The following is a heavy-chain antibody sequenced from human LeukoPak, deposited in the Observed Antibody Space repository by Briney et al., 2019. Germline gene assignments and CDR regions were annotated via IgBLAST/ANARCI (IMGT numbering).Heavy chain of an antibody. CDR3: AKGPLRGTAAAIDY. CDR1: GFTFNNYG. V-gene: IGHV3-30*18. J-gene: IGHJ4*02. D-gene: IGHD2-2*01. CDR2: ISYDGRNK. Sequence: GGSLRLSCAASGFTFNNYGMHWVRQAPGKGLEWVAVISYDGRNKHYPDSVKGRFTISRDISTDTLWLQMDSPRTEDTAVYYCAKGPLRGTAAAIDYWGQGTPVTVSS.